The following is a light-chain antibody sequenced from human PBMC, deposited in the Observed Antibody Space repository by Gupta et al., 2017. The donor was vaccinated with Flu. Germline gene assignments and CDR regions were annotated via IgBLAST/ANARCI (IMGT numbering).Light chain of an antibody. CDR1: NKGSKN. V-gene: IGLV3-21*02. CDR3: QVWDSSSDHVV. CDR2: DDS. Sequence: SYLLTPPPTLLSPPGQAASSTGGGNNKGSKNLHWYQQKPGQAPVLVVYDDSDRPSGIPERFSGSNSGNTATLTISRVEDGDEADYYCQVWDSSSDHVVFGGGTKLTVL. J-gene: IGLJ2*01.